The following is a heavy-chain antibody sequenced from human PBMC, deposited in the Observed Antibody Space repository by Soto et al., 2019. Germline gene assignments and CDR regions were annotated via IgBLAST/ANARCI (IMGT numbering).Heavy chain of an antibody. V-gene: IGHV1-46*01. Sequence: VASVKVSCKASGYTFTSYYMHWVRQAPGQGLEWMGIINPSGGSTSYAQKFQGRVTMTRDTSTSTVYMELSSLRSEDTAVYYCARIVGLVVPAATGHDAFDIWGQGTMVTVSS. D-gene: IGHD2-2*01. CDR1: GYTFTSYY. CDR2: INPSGGST. CDR3: ARIVGLVVPAATGHDAFDI. J-gene: IGHJ3*02.